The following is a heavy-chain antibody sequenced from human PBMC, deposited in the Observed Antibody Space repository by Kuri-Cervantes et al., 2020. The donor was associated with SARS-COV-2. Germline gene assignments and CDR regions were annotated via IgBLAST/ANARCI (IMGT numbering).Heavy chain of an antibody. J-gene: IGHJ4*02. CDR3: ARGPEFTYYFDY. Sequence: GSLRLSCTVSGYSISSGYYWGWNRQPPGKGLEWIGSIYHSGSTNYNPSLKSRVTISVDTSKNQFSLKLSSVTAADTAVYYCARGPEFTYYFDYWGQGTLVTVSS. CDR1: GYSISSGYY. CDR2: IYHSGST. V-gene: IGHV4-38-2*02.